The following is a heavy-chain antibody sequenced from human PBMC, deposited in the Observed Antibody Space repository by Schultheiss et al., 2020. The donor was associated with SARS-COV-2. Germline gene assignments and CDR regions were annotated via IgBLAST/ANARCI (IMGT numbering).Heavy chain of an antibody. CDR1: GFTFSSYW. J-gene: IGHJ4*02. V-gene: IGHV3-7*03. CDR3: AKADESGTFDDYVGY. CDR2: IKQDGSEK. Sequence: GGSLRLSCAASGFTFSSYWMSWVRQAPGKGLEWVANIKQDGSEKYYVDSVKGRFTISRDNAKNSLYLQMNSLRAEDTAVYYCAKADESGTFDDYVGYWGQGTLVTVSS. D-gene: IGHD2/OR15-2a*01.